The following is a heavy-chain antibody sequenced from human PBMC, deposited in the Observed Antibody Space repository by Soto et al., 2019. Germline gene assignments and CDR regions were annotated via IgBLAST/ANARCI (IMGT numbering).Heavy chain of an antibody. CDR1: GFTLRSYG. J-gene: IGHJ4*02. Sequence: QVQLVESGGGVVQPGRSLRLSCAASGFTLRSYGMHWVRQARGKGLEWVAVIWSDGSTKYYADSVKGRFSISRDNSKNTVYLQMNSLRAEDTAVYYCARDPNYYDSSGHYPAPPFDYWGQGTLVTVSS. CDR3: ARDPNYYDSSGHYPAPPFDY. V-gene: IGHV3-33*01. CDR2: IWSDGSTK. D-gene: IGHD3-22*01.